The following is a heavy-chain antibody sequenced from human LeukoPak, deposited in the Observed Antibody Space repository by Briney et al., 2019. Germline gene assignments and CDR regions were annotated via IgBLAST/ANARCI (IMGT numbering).Heavy chain of an antibody. CDR1: GFTFTSYA. D-gene: IGHD6-19*01. CDR3: AKDSYQGLFKPFDY. J-gene: IGHJ4*02. V-gene: IGHV3-23*01. CDR2: ISGSGGTT. Sequence: GGSLRLSCAASGFTFTSYAMSWVRQAPGKGLEWVSGISGSGGTTNYAYSAKGRFTISRDNSKNTLYLQMNSLKVEDTAVYYCAKDSYQGLFKPFDYWGQGTLVTVSS.